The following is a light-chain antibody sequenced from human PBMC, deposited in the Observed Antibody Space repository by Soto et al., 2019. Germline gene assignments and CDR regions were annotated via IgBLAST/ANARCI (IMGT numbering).Light chain of an antibody. CDR1: SSDVGSYNL. Sequence: QSALTQPASVSGSPGQSITISCTGTSSDVGSYNLVSWYQQHPGKAPKLMIYEVSKRPSGVSNRFSGSKSGNTASLTISGLQAEDEADHYCCSYAGSSLYVFGTGTKVTVL. CDR3: CSYAGSSLYV. J-gene: IGLJ1*01. CDR2: EVS. V-gene: IGLV2-23*02.